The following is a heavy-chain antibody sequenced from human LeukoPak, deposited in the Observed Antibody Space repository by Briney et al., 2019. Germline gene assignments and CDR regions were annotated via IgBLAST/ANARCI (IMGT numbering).Heavy chain of an antibody. V-gene: IGHV3-20*04. CDR2: TNWNGGST. J-gene: IGHJ4*02. CDR3: ARGTEVYYDSSSYYSY. D-gene: IGHD3-22*01. Sequence: GGYLRLSCVASGFTFDDYGMGWVRQVPGKGLEWVSGTNWNGGSTGYADSVKGRFTISRDNAKNSLYLQMNSLRAEDTALYYCARGTEVYYDSSSYYSYWGQGTLVTVSS. CDR1: GFTFDDYG.